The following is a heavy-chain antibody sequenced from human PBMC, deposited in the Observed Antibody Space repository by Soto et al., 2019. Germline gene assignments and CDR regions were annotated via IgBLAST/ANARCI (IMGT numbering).Heavy chain of an antibody. D-gene: IGHD1-20*01. V-gene: IGHV4-59*08. J-gene: IGHJ4*02. CDR1: GGSISSYY. Sequence: QVQLQESGPGLVKPSETLSLTCTVSGGSISSYYWSWIRQPPGKGLAWIGYIYYSGSTNCNPSLKRRVTIAVDTSKNQFTLKLSSVTAADTAVYYCARRYGYSFDYWGQGTLVTVSS. CDR2: IYYSGST. CDR3: ARRYGYSFDY.